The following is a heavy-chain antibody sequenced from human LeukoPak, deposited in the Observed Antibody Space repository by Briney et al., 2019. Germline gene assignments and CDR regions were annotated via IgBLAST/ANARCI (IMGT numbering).Heavy chain of an antibody. V-gene: IGHV1-69*04. J-gene: IGHJ6*02. CDR1: GGSFTTFA. CDR3: AREGPHIGYCSGTRCYRVKYGLDV. D-gene: IGHD2-15*01. Sequence: SVNLSCKASGGSFTTFAINWARQAPGQGLEWMGRIIPVLDISNYAQRFQGRVTITADKSTTTAYMELSSLRSEDTAVYYCAREGPHIGYCSGTRCYRVKYGLDVWGQGTTVTVSS. CDR2: IIPVLDIS.